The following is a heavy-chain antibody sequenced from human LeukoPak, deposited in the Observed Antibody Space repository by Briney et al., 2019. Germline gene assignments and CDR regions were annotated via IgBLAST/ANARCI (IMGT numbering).Heavy chain of an antibody. CDR2: IYYSGYT. D-gene: IGHD2-2*01. V-gene: IGHV4-59*08. Sequence: SETLSLTCTVSGGSMSSYYWSWIRQPPGKGLEWIGYIYYSGYTNYNPSLKSRVTISLDTSKNQFSLKLSSVTAADTAVYYCARGVCTSTSCYAGDYGMDVWGQGTPVTVAS. CDR3: ARGVCTSTSCYAGDYGMDV. J-gene: IGHJ6*02. CDR1: GGSMSSYY.